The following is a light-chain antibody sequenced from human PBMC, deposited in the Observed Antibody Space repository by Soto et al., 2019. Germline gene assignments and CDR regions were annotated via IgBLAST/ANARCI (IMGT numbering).Light chain of an antibody. J-gene: IGKJ2*01. V-gene: IGKV3-11*01. CDR1: QSVSSY. Sequence: EIVLTQSPATLSLSPGERATLSCRASQSVSSYLAWYQQQPGQAPRLLIYDASNRATGIPARFSGSGSGTDFTLTIISLEPEDFAVYYCPQRSNWPLMYTFGQGTKLEIK. CDR2: DAS. CDR3: PQRSNWPLMYT.